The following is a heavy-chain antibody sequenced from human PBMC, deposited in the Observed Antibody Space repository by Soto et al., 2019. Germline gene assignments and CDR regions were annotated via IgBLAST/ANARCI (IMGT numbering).Heavy chain of an antibody. CDR2: ISYIGTT. V-gene: IGHV4-59*01. CDR3: VRGGGGYGNGMIDY. Sequence: SETLSLTCTVSVGSISSYYWSWIRQSPGKGLEWIGYISYIGTTNYNPSLKSRVTISVDTSKNQFSLRLTSVTAADTAVYYCVRGGGGYGNGMIDYWGQGTTVTVSS. J-gene: IGHJ4*02. D-gene: IGHD5-18*01. CDR1: VGSISSYY.